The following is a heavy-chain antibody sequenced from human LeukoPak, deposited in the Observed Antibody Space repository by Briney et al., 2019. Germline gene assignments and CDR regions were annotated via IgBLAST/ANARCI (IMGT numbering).Heavy chain of an antibody. D-gene: IGHD5-18*01. CDR3: AKDDGYSYGYEIDY. Sequence: GGSLRLSCAASGFTFSSYAMSWVRQAPGKGLEWVSAIGGSGGSTYYADSVKGRFTISRDNSKNTLYLQMNSLRAEDTAVYYCAKDDGYSYGYEIDYWGQGTLVTVSS. CDR1: GFTFSSYA. V-gene: IGHV3-23*01. J-gene: IGHJ4*02. CDR2: IGGSGGST.